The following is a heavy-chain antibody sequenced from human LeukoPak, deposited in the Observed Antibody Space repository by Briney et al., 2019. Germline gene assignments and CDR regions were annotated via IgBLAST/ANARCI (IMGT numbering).Heavy chain of an antibody. V-gene: IGHV4-59*01. D-gene: IGHD3-16*01. CDR2: IYYSGST. Sequence: SETLSLTCTVSGGSISSYYWSWIRQPPGKGLEWIGYIYYSGSTNYNPSLKSRVTISVDTSKNQFSLKLSSVTAADTAVYYCARRVWGNGNWFDPWGQGTLVTVSS. J-gene: IGHJ5*02. CDR3: ARRVWGNGNWFDP. CDR1: GGSISSYY.